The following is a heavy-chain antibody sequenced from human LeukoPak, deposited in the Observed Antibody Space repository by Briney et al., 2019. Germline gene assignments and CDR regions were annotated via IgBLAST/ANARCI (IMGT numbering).Heavy chain of an antibody. V-gene: IGHV4-59*01. CDR2: IYYSGST. CDR3: ARTVGDGYNDY. D-gene: IGHD5-24*01. Sequence: SETLSLTCTVSGGSLSSYYWSWIRQPPGKGLEWIGYIYYSGSTNYNPSLKSRVTISVDTSKNQFSLRLTSVTAADTAVCSCARTVGDGYNDYWGQGTLVTVSS. J-gene: IGHJ4*02. CDR1: GGSLSSYY.